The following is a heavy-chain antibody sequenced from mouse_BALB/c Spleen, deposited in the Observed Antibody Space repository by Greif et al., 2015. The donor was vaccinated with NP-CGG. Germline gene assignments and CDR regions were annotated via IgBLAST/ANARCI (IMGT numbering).Heavy chain of an antibody. CDR2: IYPGNVNT. Sequence: VESGASVRISCKASGYTFTSYYIHWVKQRPGQGLEWIGWIYPGNVNTKYNEKFKGKATLTTDKSSSTAYMQLSSLTSEDSAVYFCANYRYDYYAMDYWGQGTSVTVSS. D-gene: IGHD2-14*01. CDR1: GYTFTSYY. V-gene: IGHV1S56*01. CDR3: ANYRYDYYAMDY. J-gene: IGHJ4*01.